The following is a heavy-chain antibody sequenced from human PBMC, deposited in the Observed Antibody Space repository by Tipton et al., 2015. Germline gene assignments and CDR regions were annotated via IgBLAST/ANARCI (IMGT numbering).Heavy chain of an antibody. D-gene: IGHD2-8*01. CDR2: IYSSGST. Sequence: LRLSCTVSGDSISSGDYYWSWLRQPPGKGLEWLDYIYSSGSTYYNPSLKSRVMLSLDDSKNQFSLRLSSVTAADTAVYYCARSSRGVFDIWGRGTMVAVSS. CDR3: ARSSRGVFDI. V-gene: IGHV4-30-4*01. J-gene: IGHJ3*02. CDR1: GDSISSGDYY.